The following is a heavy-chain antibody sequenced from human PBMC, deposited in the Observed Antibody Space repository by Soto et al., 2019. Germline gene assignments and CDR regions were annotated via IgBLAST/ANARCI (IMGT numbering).Heavy chain of an antibody. V-gene: IGHV4-4*07. D-gene: IGHD5-12*01. CDR3: AREGSYSAYNFAHGIQLWSFDF. CDR1: GGSINTFY. J-gene: IGHJ4*02. Sequence: SETLSLTCTVSGGSINTFYWSWVRQPAGKGLEWIGRIFSSGSTSFNPSLESRAAMSVDTSKNHFSLNLSSVTAADMAVYYCAREGSYSAYNFAHGIQLWSFDFWGQGALVTVSS. CDR2: IFSSGST.